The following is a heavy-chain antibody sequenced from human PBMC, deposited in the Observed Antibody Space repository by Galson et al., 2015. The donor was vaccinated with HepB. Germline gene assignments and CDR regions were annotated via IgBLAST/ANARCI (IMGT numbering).Heavy chain of an antibody. V-gene: IGHV4-4*02. CDR2: AYHSGGT. CDR1: GDSISNDRW. J-gene: IGHJ4*02. D-gene: IGHD3-10*01. CDR3: ARAKEGRGYFDY. Sequence: ETLSLTCAVSGDSISNDRWWSWVRRPPGEGLEWIGEAYHSGGTNYRPSLKSRVTISVDKSKNQFSLKLTSVTAADTAVYYCARAKEGRGYFDYWGQGTLVTVSS.